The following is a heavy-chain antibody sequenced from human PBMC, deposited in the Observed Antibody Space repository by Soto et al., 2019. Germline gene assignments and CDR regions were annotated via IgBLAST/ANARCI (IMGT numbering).Heavy chain of an antibody. CDR3: AKDAIANNGIWEPFDM. J-gene: IGHJ3*02. CDR2: LVVSGDPI. D-gene: IGHD2-8*01. CDR1: GFNFTAYA. V-gene: IGHV3-23*01. Sequence: EVQLLESGGGLVQPGGSLRLSCAASGFNFTAYAMSWVRQAPGKGLEWVSGLVVSGDPIFYAASVRGRFTVSRDNSKNTLFLQMSSLRADDTAIYYCAKDAIANNGIWEPFDMWGRGTGVTVSS.